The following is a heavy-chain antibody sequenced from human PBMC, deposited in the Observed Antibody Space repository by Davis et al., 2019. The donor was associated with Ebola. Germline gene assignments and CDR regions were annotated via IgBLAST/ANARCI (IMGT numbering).Heavy chain of an antibody. J-gene: IGHJ4*02. CDR2: INHSGST. D-gene: IGHD1-26*01. CDR1: GGSFSGYY. Sequence: PLETLSLTCAVYGGSFSGYYWSWIRQPPGKGLEWIGEINHSGSTNYNPSLKSRVTISVDTSKNQFSLKLSSVTAADTAVYYCAREHPNSGSYFERGGMWYWGQGTLVTVSS. CDR3: AREHPNSGSYFERGGMWY. V-gene: IGHV4-34*01.